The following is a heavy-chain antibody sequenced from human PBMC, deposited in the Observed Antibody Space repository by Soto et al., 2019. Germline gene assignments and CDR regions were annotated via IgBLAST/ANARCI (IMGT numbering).Heavy chain of an antibody. D-gene: IGHD3-3*01. CDR1: GDSISTADYY. V-gene: IGHV4-30-4*01. Sequence: SETLSLTCTVSGDSISTADYYWNWIRQPPGKGLEWIGYIYYSGSTYYNPSLKSRVTISVDTSKNQFSLKLSSVTAADTAVYYCARCTRFWSGYYGVDYWGQGTLVTVSS. CDR2: IYYSGST. J-gene: IGHJ4*02. CDR3: ARCTRFWSGYYGVDY.